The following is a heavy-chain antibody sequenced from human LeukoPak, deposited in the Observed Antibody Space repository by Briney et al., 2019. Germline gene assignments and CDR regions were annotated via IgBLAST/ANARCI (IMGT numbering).Heavy chain of an antibody. D-gene: IGHD5-18*01. V-gene: IGHV1-2*02. J-gene: IGHJ5*02. CDR3: ARDTAMVRADWFDP. CDR1: GYTFTGYY. Sequence: GASVKVSCKAPGYTFTGYYMHWVRQAPGQGLEWMGWINPNSGGTNYAQKFQGRVTMTRDTSISTAYMELSRLRSDDMAVYYCARDTAMVRADWFDPWGQGTLVTVSS. CDR2: INPNSGGT.